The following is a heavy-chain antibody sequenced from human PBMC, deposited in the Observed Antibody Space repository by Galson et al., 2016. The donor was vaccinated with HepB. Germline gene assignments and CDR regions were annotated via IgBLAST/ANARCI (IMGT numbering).Heavy chain of an antibody. CDR3: AKGSYSSSWYCYFDY. Sequence: SLRLSCAASGFTFSSYAMSWVRQAPGKGLEWVSAISGSGGSTYYADSVKGRFTISRDNSKNTLFLQMNSLRAEDTAVFYCAKGSYSSSWYCYFDYWGQGTLSPSPQ. CDR1: GFTFSSYA. J-gene: IGHJ4*02. CDR2: ISGSGGST. D-gene: IGHD6-13*01. V-gene: IGHV3-23*01.